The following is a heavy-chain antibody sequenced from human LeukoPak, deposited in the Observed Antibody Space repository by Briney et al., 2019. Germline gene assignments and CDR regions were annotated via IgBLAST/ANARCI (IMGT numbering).Heavy chain of an antibody. CDR2: INPSGGST. J-gene: IGHJ4*02. CDR3: ARDGVLWYYYDSSGYYHFDY. D-gene: IGHD3-22*01. V-gene: IGHV1-46*01. Sequence: ASVKVSCKASGYTFTSYNMHWVRQAPGQGLEWMGIINPSGGSTSYAQKFQGGVTMTRDTSTSTVYMELSSLRSEDTAVYYCARDGVLWYYYDSSGYYHFDYWGQGTLVTVSS. CDR1: GYTFTSYN.